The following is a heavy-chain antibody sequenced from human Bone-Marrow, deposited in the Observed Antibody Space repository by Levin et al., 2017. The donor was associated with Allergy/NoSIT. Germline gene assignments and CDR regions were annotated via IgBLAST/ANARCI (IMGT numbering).Heavy chain of an antibody. CDR1: GFTVSRNY. Sequence: GESLKISCAASGFTVSRNYMSWVRQAPGKGLEWVSLIYSGGDTQYADSVKGRFTISRDNSKNTLYLQMNSLRADDTAVYCCARDGVGTAAGTPWGQGTLVTVSS. V-gene: IGHV3-66*01. CDR3: ARDGVGTAAGTP. CDR2: IYSGGDT. J-gene: IGHJ4*02. D-gene: IGHD6-13*01.